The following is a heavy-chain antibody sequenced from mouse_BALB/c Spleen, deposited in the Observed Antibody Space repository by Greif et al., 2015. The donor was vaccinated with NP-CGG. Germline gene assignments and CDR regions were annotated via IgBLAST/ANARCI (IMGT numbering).Heavy chain of an antibody. V-gene: IGHV5-6-5*01. J-gene: IGHJ4*01. D-gene: IGHD2-2*01. CDR1: GFTFSSYA. CDR2: ISSGGST. Sequence: EVKLVESGGGLVKPGGSLKLSCAASGFTFSSYAMSWVRQTPEKRLEWVASISSGGSTYYPDSVKGRFTISRDNARNILYLQMSRLRSEDTAMYYCAREGGYDGGSFYYAMYYWGQGTSVTVSS. CDR3: AREGGYDGGSFYYAMYY.